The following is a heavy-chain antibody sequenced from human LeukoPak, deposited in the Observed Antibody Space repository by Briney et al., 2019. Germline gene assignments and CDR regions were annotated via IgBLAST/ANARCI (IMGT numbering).Heavy chain of an antibody. CDR2: ISSSSSYI. D-gene: IGHD4-17*01. Sequence: GGSLRLSCAASGFTFSSYAMSWVRQAPGKGLEWVSSISSSSSYIYYADSVKGRFTISRDNAKNSLYLQMNSLRAEDTAVYYCARGILNGDPGDYWGQGTLVTVSS. V-gene: IGHV3-21*01. CDR3: ARGILNGDPGDY. J-gene: IGHJ4*02. CDR1: GFTFSSYA.